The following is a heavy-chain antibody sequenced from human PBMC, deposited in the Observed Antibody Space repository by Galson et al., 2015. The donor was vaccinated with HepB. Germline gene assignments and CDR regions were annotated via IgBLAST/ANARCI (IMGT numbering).Heavy chain of an antibody. Sequence: QSGAEVKKPGESLKISCTDSGYSLTNNWIGWVRQMPGKGLEWMGIIYPADSATTYSPSFQGQVTISADKAINTAYLQWTSLRASDTAIYYCVSPGRGDYYYCGIHVWGQGTTVTVSS. CDR3: VSPGRGDYYYCGIHV. V-gene: IGHV5-51*01. D-gene: IGHD3-10*01. J-gene: IGHJ6*02. CDR1: GYSLTNNW. CDR2: IYPADSAT.